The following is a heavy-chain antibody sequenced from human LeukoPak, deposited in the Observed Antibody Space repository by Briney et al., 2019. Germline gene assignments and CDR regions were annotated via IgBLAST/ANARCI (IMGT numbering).Heavy chain of an antibody. J-gene: IGHJ5*02. CDR1: GYTFTGYY. V-gene: IGHV1-2*02. Sequence: ASVKVSCKASGYTFTGYYMHWVRQAPGQGLEWMGWINPNSGGTNYAQKFQGRVTMTRDTSISTAYMELSRLRSDDTAVYYCARDHIAARPYWFDPWGQGTLVTVSS. CDR2: INPNSGGT. D-gene: IGHD6-6*01. CDR3: ARDHIAARPYWFDP.